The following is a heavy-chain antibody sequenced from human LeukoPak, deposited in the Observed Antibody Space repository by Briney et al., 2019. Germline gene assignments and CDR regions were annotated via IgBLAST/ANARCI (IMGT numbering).Heavy chain of an antibody. Sequence: GASVKVSCKASGYTFTGYYMHWVRQAPGQGLEWMGWINPNSGGTNYAQKFQGRVTMTRDTSISTAYMELSRLRSDDTAMYYCAKDPVGRNPPYHFDYWGQGTLVTVSS. V-gene: IGHV1-2*02. D-gene: IGHD4-23*01. CDR1: GYTFTGYY. CDR2: INPNSGGT. J-gene: IGHJ4*02. CDR3: AKDPVGRNPPYHFDY.